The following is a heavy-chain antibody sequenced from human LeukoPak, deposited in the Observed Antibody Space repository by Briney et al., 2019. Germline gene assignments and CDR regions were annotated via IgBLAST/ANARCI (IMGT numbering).Heavy chain of an antibody. V-gene: IGHV4-39*01. CDR2: IYYSGGT. D-gene: IGHD3-9*01. CDR3: ARPRTYYDIGGPDPFES. Sequence: SETLSLTCTVSGGPVSSNFYFWGWIRRPPGKRLEWIGNIYYSGGTFYNPSLESRVTISIDTSKNQFSLQLSSVTAADTAVYYCARPRTYYDIGGPDPFESWGQGTLVTVSS. CDR1: GGPVSSNFYF. J-gene: IGHJ4*02.